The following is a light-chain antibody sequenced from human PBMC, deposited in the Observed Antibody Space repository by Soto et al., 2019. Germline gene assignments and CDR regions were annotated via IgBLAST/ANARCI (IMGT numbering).Light chain of an antibody. CDR2: GAS. J-gene: IGKJ1*01. CDR1: QSVSSSY. V-gene: IGKV3-20*01. CDR3: QQYGSLPGT. Sequence: EFVLTQSPGTLSFSPGERATLSCRASQSVSSSYLAWYQQKPGQAPRLLIYGASSRATGIPDRFSGSGSGTDFTLTISRLEPEDFAVYYCQQYGSLPGTFGQGTKVDIK.